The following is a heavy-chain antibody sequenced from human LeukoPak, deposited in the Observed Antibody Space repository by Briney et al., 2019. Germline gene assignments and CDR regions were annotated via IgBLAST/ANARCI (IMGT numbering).Heavy chain of an antibody. Sequence: SETLSLTCTVSGGSVSSGSYYWSWIRQPPGKGLEWIGYIYYSGSTKYNPSLKSRLTISVDTSKNQFSLKLSSVTAADTAVYYCARDLSSGWSQNFYNWFDPWGQGTLVTVSS. CDR1: GGSVSSGSYY. J-gene: IGHJ5*02. D-gene: IGHD6-19*01. V-gene: IGHV4-61*01. CDR2: IYYSGST. CDR3: ARDLSSGWSQNFYNWFDP.